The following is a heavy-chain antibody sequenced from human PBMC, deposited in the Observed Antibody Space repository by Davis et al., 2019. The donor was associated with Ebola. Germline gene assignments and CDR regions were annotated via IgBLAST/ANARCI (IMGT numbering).Heavy chain of an antibody. V-gene: IGHV1-24*01. CDR1: GGTFSSYT. J-gene: IGHJ4*02. CDR3: AIGGRAGGFDY. CDR2: FDPEDGER. Sequence: AASVKVSCKASGGTFSSYTISWVRQAPGKGLEWMGRFDPEDGERIYAQKFQGRVTMTDDTSTDTAYMKLTSLRYEDTAVYYCAIGGRAGGFDYWGQGTLVTVSS.